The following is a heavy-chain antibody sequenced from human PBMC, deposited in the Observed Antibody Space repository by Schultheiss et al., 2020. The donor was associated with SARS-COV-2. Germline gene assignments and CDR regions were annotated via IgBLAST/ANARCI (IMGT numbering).Heavy chain of an antibody. V-gene: IGHV3-7*01. CDR3: AREGGLDYNYYMDV. Sequence: GGSLRLSCAASGFTFSSYWMSWVRQAPGKGLEWVANIKQDGSEKYYVDSVKGRFTISRDNAKNSLYLQMNSLRGEDTAVYYCAREGGLDYNYYMDVWGKGTTVTVSS. J-gene: IGHJ6*03. CDR1: GFTFSSYW. CDR2: IKQDGSEK.